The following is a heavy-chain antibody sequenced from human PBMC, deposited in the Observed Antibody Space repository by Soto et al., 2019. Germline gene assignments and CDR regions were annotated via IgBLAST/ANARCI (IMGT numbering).Heavy chain of an antibody. Sequence: SETLSLTCTVSGGSISSGGYYWSWIRQHPGKGLEWIGYIYYSGSTYYNPSLKSRVTISVDTSKNQFSLKLSSVTAADTAVYYCERGHGDYGGGSFFDYWGQGTLVTVSS. CDR1: GGSISSGGYY. CDR2: IYYSGST. CDR3: ERGHGDYGGGSFFDY. D-gene: IGHD4-17*01. V-gene: IGHV4-31*03. J-gene: IGHJ4*02.